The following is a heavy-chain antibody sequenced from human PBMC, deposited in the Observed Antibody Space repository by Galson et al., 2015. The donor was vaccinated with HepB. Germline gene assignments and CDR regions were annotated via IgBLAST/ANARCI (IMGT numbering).Heavy chain of an antibody. CDR3: ARGGRLGVLASFDF. Sequence: SVKVSCKASGYIFTSDGIRWVRQAPGQGLEWMGWISADSGIINYAQKFQGRVTMTRDTSMTTAYMELRSLRSDDAAVYYCARGGRLGVLASFDFLGQGTLVTISS. D-gene: IGHD3-16*01. CDR2: ISADSGII. J-gene: IGHJ4*02. CDR1: GYIFTSDG. V-gene: IGHV1-18*04.